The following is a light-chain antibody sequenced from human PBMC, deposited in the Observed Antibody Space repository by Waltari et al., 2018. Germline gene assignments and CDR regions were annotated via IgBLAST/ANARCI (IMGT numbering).Light chain of an antibody. CDR2: SAS. Sequence: EIVMTQSPATLSVFPGERATLSCRASQSIRSNLAWYQHKPGQAPRLLIYSASTRATGIPARFSGSGSGTEFTLTISSLQSEDFAVYFCQQYDNWLGTFGQGTMVEIK. CDR3: QQYDNWLGT. J-gene: IGKJ1*01. V-gene: IGKV3-15*01. CDR1: QSIRSN.